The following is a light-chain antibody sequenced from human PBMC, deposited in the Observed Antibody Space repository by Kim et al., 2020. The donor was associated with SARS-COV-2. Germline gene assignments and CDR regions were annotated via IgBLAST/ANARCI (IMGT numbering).Light chain of an antibody. Sequence: PGGTVTLTCGSTTGSVTSNHYACWFQQRPGQAPRTLIYDPNKRQSWTPSRFSGSLRGGEAALTLSGAQPEDEADYYCLLYYSGARVFGGGTQLTVL. V-gene: IGLV7-46*01. CDR1: TGSVTSNHY. CDR3: LLYYSGARV. J-gene: IGLJ7*01. CDR2: DPN.